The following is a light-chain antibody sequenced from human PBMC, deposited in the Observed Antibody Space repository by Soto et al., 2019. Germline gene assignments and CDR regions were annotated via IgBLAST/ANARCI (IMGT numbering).Light chain of an antibody. CDR1: QTVSSY. V-gene: IGKV3-11*01. Sequence: EIMLTQSPATLSLSPGDRATLSCRASQTVSSYLAWYQQKPGQAPRLLIYDASSRATGIPARFSGSGSGTDFTLTITSLEPEDFAVYYCQQRSDWPSTFGGGTKVEIK. J-gene: IGKJ4*01. CDR2: DAS. CDR3: QQRSDWPST.